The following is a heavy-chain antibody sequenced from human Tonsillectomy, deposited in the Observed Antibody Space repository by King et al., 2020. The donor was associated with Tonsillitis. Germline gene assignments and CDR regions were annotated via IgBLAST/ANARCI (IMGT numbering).Heavy chain of an antibody. J-gene: IGHJ4*02. V-gene: IGHV7-4-1*02. D-gene: IGHD3-9*01. CDR1: GYTFTTYA. CDR2: INTNTGNP. Sequence: QVQLVESGSELKKPGASVKVSCKASGYTFTTYAMNWVRQAPGQGLEWMGWINTNTGNPTYAQCFTGRFVFSLDTSVSTAYLQISSLKAEDTAVYYCARDRDDILTGYYNGEPYFDYWGQGTLVTVSS. CDR3: ARDRDDILTGYYNGEPYFDY.